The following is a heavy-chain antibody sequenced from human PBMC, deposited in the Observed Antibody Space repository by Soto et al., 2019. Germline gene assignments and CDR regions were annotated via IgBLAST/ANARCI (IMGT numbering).Heavy chain of an antibody. CDR1: GYTFTSYG. CDR2: IRAYNGNT. V-gene: IGHV1-18*01. D-gene: IGHD6-19*01. Sequence: ASVKVSCKASGYTFTSYGISWVRQAPGQGLEWMGWIRAYNGNTNYAQKLQGRVTMTTDTSTSTAYMELRSLRSDDTAVYYCERVGDVAVADSYNWFDPWGQGTLVTVSS. J-gene: IGHJ5*02. CDR3: ERVGDVAVADSYNWFDP.